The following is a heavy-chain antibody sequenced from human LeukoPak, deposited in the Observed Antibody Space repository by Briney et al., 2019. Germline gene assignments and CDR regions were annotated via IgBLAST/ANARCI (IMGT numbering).Heavy chain of an antibody. CDR1: GFTFSSYA. J-gene: IGHJ4*02. D-gene: IGHD6-13*01. CDR2: ISGSGGST. CDR3: AKDSLFAGSSSWYSGSGGGFDY. V-gene: IGHV3-23*01. Sequence: GGSLRLSCAASGFTFSSYAMSWVRHAPGKGLEWVSTISGSGGSTYYADSVKGRFTISRDNSKNTLYLQMNSLRAEDTAVYYCAKDSLFAGSSSWYSGSGGGFDYWGQGTLVTVSS.